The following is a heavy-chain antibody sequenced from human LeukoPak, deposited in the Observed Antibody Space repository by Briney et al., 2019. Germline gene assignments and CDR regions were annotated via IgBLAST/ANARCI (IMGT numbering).Heavy chain of an antibody. D-gene: IGHD3-10*01. V-gene: IGHV4-39*07. J-gene: IGHJ4*02. CDR3: ARGDVLLDY. Sequence: SETLSLTCTVSGGSISSSSYYWGWIRQPPGKGLEWIGSIYYSGSTYYNPSLKSRVTISVDTSKNQFSLKLSSVTAADTAVYYCARGDVLLDYCGQGTLVTVSS. CDR2: IYYSGST. CDR1: GGSISSSSYY.